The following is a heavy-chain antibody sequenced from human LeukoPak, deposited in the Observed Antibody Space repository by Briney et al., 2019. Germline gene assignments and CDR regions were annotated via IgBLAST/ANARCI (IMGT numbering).Heavy chain of an antibody. D-gene: IGHD2-8*01. Sequence: ASVKVSCKTSGYTFTDYYIHWVRQAPGQGLEWIGLIYPSVDTTDSSQKFKGRVTVTRDTSTSTVYMELRTLRSEDTAIYYCIREYEGGYFDYWGQGTLVTVSS. CDR2: IYPSVDTT. V-gene: IGHV1-46*01. CDR1: GYTFTDYY. CDR3: IREYEGGYFDY. J-gene: IGHJ4*02.